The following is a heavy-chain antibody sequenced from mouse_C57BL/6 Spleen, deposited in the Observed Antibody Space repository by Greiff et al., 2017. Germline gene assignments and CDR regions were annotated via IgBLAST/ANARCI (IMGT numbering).Heavy chain of an antibody. D-gene: IGHD2-5*01. J-gene: IGHJ2*01. V-gene: IGHV1-76*01. CDR2: IYPGSGNT. CDR1: GYTFTDYY. CDR3: ARDSNYGDYFDY. Sequence: QVQLQQSGAELVRPGASVKLSCKASGYTFTDYYINWVKQRPGQGLEWIARIYPGSGNTYYNEKFKGKATLTAEKSSSTAYMQLSSLTSEDSAVYFCARDSNYGDYFDYWGQGTTLTVSS.